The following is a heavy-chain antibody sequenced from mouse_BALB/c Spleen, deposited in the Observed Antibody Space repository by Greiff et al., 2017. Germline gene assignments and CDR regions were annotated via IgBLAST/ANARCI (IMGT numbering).Heavy chain of an antibody. CDR3: ARKAARALYAMDY. V-gene: IGHV2-6-2*01. CDR2: IWSDGST. D-gene: IGHD3-1*01. CDR1: GFSLTSYG. Sequence: VNVEESGPDLVAPSQSLSITCTVSGFSLTSYGVHWVRQPPGKGLEWLVVIWSDGSTTDNSALKSRLSISKDNSKSQVSLKMNSLQTDDTAVYYCARKAARALYAMDYWGQGTSVTVSS. J-gene: IGHJ4*01.